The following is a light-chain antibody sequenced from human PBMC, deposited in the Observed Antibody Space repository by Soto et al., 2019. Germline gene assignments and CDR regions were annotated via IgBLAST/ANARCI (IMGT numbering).Light chain of an antibody. CDR1: SSDVGGYNY. Sequence: QSALTQPASVSGSPGQSISISCTGTSSDVGGYNYVSWYQQHPGKAPKLMIYDVSNRPSEVSDRFSGSKSGNTASLTISGLQAEDEADYYCSSYTSSTTRVVFGEGTKLTVL. V-gene: IGLV2-14*01. CDR2: DVS. CDR3: SSYTSSTTRVV. J-gene: IGLJ2*01.